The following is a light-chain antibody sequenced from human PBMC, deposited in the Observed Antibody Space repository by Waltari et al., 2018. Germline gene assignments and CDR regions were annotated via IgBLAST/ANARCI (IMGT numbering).Light chain of an antibody. CDR1: QGFGNF. CDR3: QKYNSAPALT. J-gene: IGKJ4*01. V-gene: IGKV1-27*01. Sequence: DIQMTQSPSSLSASVGARVTITCRASQGFGNFLAWYQQKPGKVPKLLIYAASTLQSGVPSRFSGSGSGTDFTLTISSLQPEDVATYYCQKYNSAPALTFGGGTKVEIK. CDR2: AAS.